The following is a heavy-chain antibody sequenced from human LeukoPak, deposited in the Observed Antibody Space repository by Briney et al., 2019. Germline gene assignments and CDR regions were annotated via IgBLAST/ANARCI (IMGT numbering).Heavy chain of an antibody. V-gene: IGHV4-30-2*03. Sequence: SETLSLTCTVSGGSISSGGYYWSWIRQPPGKGLEWIGYIYHSGSTYYNPSLKSRVTISVDTSKSQFSLKLSSVTAADTAVYYCARHVDSSGYGDWFDPWGQGTLVTVSS. CDR1: GGSISSGGYY. CDR2: IYHSGST. J-gene: IGHJ5*02. D-gene: IGHD3-22*01. CDR3: ARHVDSSGYGDWFDP.